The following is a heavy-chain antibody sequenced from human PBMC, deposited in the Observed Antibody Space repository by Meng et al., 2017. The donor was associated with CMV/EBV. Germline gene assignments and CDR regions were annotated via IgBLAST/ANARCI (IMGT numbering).Heavy chain of an antibody. V-gene: IGHV1-2*02. CDR3: ASKLYYDFWSAYRGAEGVDPFNI. CDR2: ISPNNGGT. D-gene: IGHD3-3*01. J-gene: IGHJ3*02. CDR1: GYTFTDYR. Sequence: ASVKVSCKASGYTFTDYRMHWVRQAPGQGLEWMGWISPNNGGTNYVQKFQGRVTMTRDTSISAAYLELNRLTYDDTAVYYCASKLYYDFWSAYRGAEGVDPFNIWGQGTAVTVSS.